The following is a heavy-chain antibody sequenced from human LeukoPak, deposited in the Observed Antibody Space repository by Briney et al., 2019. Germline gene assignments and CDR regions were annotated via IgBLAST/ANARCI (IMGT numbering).Heavy chain of an antibody. CDR1: GFTFSSYE. CDR2: ITADGTNK. Sequence: GGSLRLSCAASGFTFSSYEMNWVRQAPGKGLEWVSYITADGTNKYDADSVKGRFTISRDNAKNSLYLQMNSLRVDDTATYYCAREVKWELPDYWGQGTLVTVSS. CDR3: AREVKWELPDY. J-gene: IGHJ4*02. D-gene: IGHD1-26*01. V-gene: IGHV3-48*03.